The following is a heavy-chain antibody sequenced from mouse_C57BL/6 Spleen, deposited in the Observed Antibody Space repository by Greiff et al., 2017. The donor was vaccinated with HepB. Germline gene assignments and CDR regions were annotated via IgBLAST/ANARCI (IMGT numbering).Heavy chain of an antibody. CDR3: ARGITTVVEDYFDY. CDR2: IHPNSGST. CDR1: GYTFTSYW. D-gene: IGHD1-1*01. J-gene: IGHJ2*01. V-gene: IGHV1-64*01. Sequence: VKLQQPGAELVKPGASVKLSCKASGYTFTSYWMHWVKQRPGQGLEWIGMIHPNSGSTNYNEKFKSKATLTVDKSSSTAYMQLSSLTSEDSAVYYCARGITTVVEDYFDYWGQGTTLTVSS.